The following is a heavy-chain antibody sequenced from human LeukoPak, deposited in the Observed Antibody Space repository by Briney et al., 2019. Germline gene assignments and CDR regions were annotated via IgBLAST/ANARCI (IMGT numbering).Heavy chain of an antibody. CDR3: ALNYYDSSGYYYGMDV. Sequence: SQTLSLTCAISGDSVSSNSAAWNWLRQSPSRGLEWLGRTYYRSKWYNDYAVSVKSRITINPDTSKNQFSLQLNSVTPEDTAVYYCALNYYDSSGYYYGMDVWGQGTTVTVSS. D-gene: IGHD3-22*01. CDR1: GDSVSSNSAA. CDR2: TYYRSKWYN. V-gene: IGHV6-1*01. J-gene: IGHJ6*02.